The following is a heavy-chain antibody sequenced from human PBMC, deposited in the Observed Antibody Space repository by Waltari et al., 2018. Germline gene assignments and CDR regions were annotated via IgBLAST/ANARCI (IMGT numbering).Heavy chain of an antibody. Sequence: EVQLVESGGGLVQPGGSLRLSCAASGFTFSSYSMNWVRQAPGKGLGWVSYISSSSSTIYYADSVKGRFTISRYNAKNSLYLQMNSLRAEDTAVYYCARTILPQKLAAFDYWGQGTLVTVSS. V-gene: IGHV3-48*04. D-gene: IGHD3-10*01. J-gene: IGHJ4*02. CDR3: ARTILPQKLAAFDY. CDR1: GFTFSSYS. CDR2: ISSSSSTI.